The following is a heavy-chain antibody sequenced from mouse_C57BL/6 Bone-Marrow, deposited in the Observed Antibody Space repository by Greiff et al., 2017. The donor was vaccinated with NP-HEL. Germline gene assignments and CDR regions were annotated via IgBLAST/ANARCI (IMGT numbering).Heavy chain of an antibody. CDR1: GFNIKDYY. CDR2: IDPEDGDT. CDR3: TITFSITTYWYFDV. D-gene: IGHD1-1*01. J-gene: IGHJ1*03. V-gene: IGHV14-1*01. Sequence: EVKVVESGAELVRPGASVKLSCTASGFNIKDYYMHWVKQRPEQGLEWIGRIDPEDGDTEYAPKFQGKATMTADTSSNTAYLQLSSLTSEDTAVYYCTITFSITTYWYFDVWGTGTTVTVSS.